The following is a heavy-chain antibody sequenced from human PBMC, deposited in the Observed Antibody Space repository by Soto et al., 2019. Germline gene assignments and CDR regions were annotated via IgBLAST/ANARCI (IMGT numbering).Heavy chain of an antibody. D-gene: IGHD2-15*01. V-gene: IGHV1-3*01. CDR1: GYTFTSYA. Sequence: ASVKVSCKASGYTFTSYAMHWVRQAPGQRLEWMGWINAGNGNTKYSQKFQGRVTITRDTSASTAYMELSSLRPEDTAVCHCARPVGGSARFHNWFDPWGQGTLVTVSS. CDR3: ARPVGGSARFHNWFDP. J-gene: IGHJ5*02. CDR2: INAGNGNT.